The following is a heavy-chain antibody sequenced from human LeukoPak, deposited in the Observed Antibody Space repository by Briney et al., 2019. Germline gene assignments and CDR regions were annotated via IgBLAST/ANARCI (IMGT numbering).Heavy chain of an antibody. D-gene: IGHD1-26*01. CDR1: GGSFISYY. J-gene: IGHJ3*02. Sequence: PSETLSLTCAVYGGSFISYYWTWIRQPPGKGLEWIGEINQSGSTNYNPSLKSRVTISVDTSKNQFSLKLSSVTAADTAVYYCARHFRREVLIGSAFDIWGQGTMVTVSS. CDR3: ARHFRREVLIGSAFDI. CDR2: INQSGST. V-gene: IGHV4-34*01.